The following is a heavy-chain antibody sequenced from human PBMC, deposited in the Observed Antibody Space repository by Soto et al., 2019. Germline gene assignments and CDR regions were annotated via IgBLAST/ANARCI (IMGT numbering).Heavy chain of an antibody. CDR2: INAGNGNT. CDR1: GYTFTSYA. D-gene: IGHD3-22*01. V-gene: IGHV1-3*01. CDR3: ARGESMIVVVTGDYYYGMDV. Sequence: ASVKVSCKASGYTFTSYAMHWVRQAPGQRLEWMGWINAGNGNTKYSQKFQGRVTITRDTSASTAYMELSSLRSEDTAVYYCARGESMIVVVTGDYYYGMDVWGQGTTVTVSS. J-gene: IGHJ6*02.